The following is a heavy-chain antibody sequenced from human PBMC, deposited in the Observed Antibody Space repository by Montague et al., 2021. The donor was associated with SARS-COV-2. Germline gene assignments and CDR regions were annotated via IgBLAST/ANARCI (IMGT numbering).Heavy chain of an antibody. J-gene: IGHJ6*02. Sequence: SLSLSFSASGFTFSSYAMSWVRQAPGKGLEWVSAISGSGGSTYYADSVKGRFTISRDNSKNTLYLQMNSLRAEDTDVYYCAKVGSSWYHGYYYGMDVWGQGTTVTVSS. CDR3: AKVGSSWYHGYYYGMDV. V-gene: IGHV3-23*01. D-gene: IGHD6-13*01. CDR2: ISGSGGST. CDR1: GFTFSSYA.